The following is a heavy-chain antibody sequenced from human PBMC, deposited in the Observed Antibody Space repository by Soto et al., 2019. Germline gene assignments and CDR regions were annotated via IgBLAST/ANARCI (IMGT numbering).Heavy chain of an antibody. CDR3: ASTVGPEYSSPSGWFDP. D-gene: IGHD6-6*01. Sequence: GGSLRLSCAASGFTFSSYWMSWVRQAPGKGLEWVANIKQDGSEKYYVDSVKGRFTISRDNAKNSLYLQMNSLRAEDTAVYYCASTVGPEYSSPSGWFDPWGQGTLVTVSS. J-gene: IGHJ5*02. CDR1: GFTFSSYW. V-gene: IGHV3-7*05. CDR2: IKQDGSEK.